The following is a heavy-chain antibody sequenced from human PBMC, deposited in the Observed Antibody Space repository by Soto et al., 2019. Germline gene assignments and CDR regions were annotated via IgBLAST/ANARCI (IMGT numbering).Heavy chain of an antibody. CDR3: VCLSTNYQGVGV. Sequence: SETLSLTCTVSGGSISSSTHYWGWIRQPPGKGLEWIGSIYYSGITYYNPSLRSRVTISVDTSKNQLSLKLSSMTTADSAVYYCVCLSTNYQGVGVWGQGTTVTVS. CDR2: IYYSGIT. CDR1: GGSISSSTHY. V-gene: IGHV4-39*01. D-gene: IGHD3-16*02. J-gene: IGHJ6*02.